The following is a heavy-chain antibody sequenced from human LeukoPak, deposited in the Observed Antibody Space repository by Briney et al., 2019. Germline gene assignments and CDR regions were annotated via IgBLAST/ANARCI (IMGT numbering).Heavy chain of an antibody. CDR3: ASLSLGVGHYFDY. J-gene: IGHJ4*02. Sequence: PSETLSLTCTVSGGSISSYYWSWIRQPPGKGLEWIRYIYYSGSTNYNPSLKSRVTISVDTSKNQFSLKLSSVTAADTAVYYCASLSLGVGHYFDYWGQGTLVTVSS. CDR2: IYYSGST. CDR1: GGSISSYY. D-gene: IGHD3-16*01. V-gene: IGHV4-59*01.